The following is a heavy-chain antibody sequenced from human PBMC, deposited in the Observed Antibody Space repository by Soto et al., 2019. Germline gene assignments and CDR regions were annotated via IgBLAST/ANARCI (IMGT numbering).Heavy chain of an antibody. J-gene: IGHJ5*02. V-gene: IGHV3-21*01. CDR2: ISSNSAYI. CDR3: TRDASRDSSARGWFDP. D-gene: IGHD6-13*01. CDR1: GFTFRSFT. Sequence: GGSLRLSCAASGFTFRSFTMNWVRQAPGKGLEWVSTISSNSAYIYYTDALRGRFTISRDNAKNSLHLQMISLRAEDTAVYYCTRDASRDSSARGWFDPWGPGTLVTVSS.